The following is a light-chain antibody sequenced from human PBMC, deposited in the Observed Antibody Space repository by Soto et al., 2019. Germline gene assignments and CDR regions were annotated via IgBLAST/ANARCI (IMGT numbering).Light chain of an antibody. J-gene: IGLJ2*01. Sequence: QSVLTQPASVSGSPGQSITISCTGTSSDVGKYNAVSWYQQHPGKAPKLIIYEVNKWPSGASHRFSGSKSGDTASLTISGLQTDDTADYFCRSYTGSEAVIFGGGTKLTVL. CDR1: SSDVGKYNA. CDR2: EVN. CDR3: RSYTGSEAVI. V-gene: IGLV2-23*02.